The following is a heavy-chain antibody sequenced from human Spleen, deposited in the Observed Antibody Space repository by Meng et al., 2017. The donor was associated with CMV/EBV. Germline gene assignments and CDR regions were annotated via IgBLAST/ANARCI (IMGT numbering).Heavy chain of an antibody. Sequence: LTCAVYGGSFSGYYWSWIRQPPGKGLEWIGEINHSGSTNYNPSLKSRVTISVDTSKNQFSLKLSSVTAADTAVYYCARGCSSSSIDYWGQGTLVTVSS. D-gene: IGHD6-6*01. V-gene: IGHV4-34*01. CDR1: GGSFSGYY. CDR3: ARGCSSSSIDY. CDR2: INHSGST. J-gene: IGHJ4*02.